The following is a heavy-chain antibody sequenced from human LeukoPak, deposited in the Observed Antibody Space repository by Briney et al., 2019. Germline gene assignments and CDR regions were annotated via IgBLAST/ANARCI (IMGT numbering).Heavy chain of an antibody. Sequence: GGSLRLSCAASGFTFSSYAMSWVRQAPGKGLEWDSAISGSGGSTYYADSVKGRFTISRDNSKNTLYLQMNSLRAEDTAVYYCANGRWLQLQVDYWGQGTLVTVSS. CDR3: ANGRWLQLQVDY. D-gene: IGHD5-24*01. CDR2: ISGSGGST. V-gene: IGHV3-23*01. CDR1: GFTFSSYA. J-gene: IGHJ4*02.